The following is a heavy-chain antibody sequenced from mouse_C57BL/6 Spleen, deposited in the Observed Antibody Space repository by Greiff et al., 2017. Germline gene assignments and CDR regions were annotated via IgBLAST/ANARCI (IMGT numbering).Heavy chain of an antibody. CDR3: ARDYYDGVYAMDY. CDR2: ISNGGGST. Sequence: EVKLVESGGGLVQPGGSLKLSCAASGFTFSDYYMYWVRQTPEKRLEWVAYISNGGGSTYYPDTVKGRFTISRDNAKNTLYLQMSRLKSEDTAMYYCARDYYDGVYAMDYWGQGTSVTVSS. D-gene: IGHD1-1*01. V-gene: IGHV5-12*01. J-gene: IGHJ4*01. CDR1: GFTFSDYY.